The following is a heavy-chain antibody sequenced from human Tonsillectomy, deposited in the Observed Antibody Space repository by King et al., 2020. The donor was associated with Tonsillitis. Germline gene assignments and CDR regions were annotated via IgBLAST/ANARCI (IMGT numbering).Heavy chain of an antibody. Sequence: EVQLVESGGGLVQIGGSLRLSCAASGFTFSSYAMSWVRQAPGKGLEWVSSISGSGGSTYSADSVKGRFTISRDNSKNTLYLQMNSLRAEDTAVYYCAKDKVATMPRDAFVLWGQGTMVTVSS. CDR2: ISGSGGST. D-gene: IGHD5-12*01. CDR1: GFTFSSYA. CDR3: AKDKVATMPRDAFVL. J-gene: IGHJ3*01. V-gene: IGHV3-23*04.